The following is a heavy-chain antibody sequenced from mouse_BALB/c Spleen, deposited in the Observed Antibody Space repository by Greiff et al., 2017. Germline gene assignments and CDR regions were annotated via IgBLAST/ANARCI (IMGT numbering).Heavy chain of an antibody. D-gene: IGHD2-1*01. J-gene: IGHJ3*01. CDR2: IDPETGGT. CDR3: TNLLLFAY. CDR1: GYTFTDYE. Sequence: QVQLQQSGAELVRPGASVTLSCKASGYTFTDYEMHWVKQTPVHGLEWIGAIDPETGGTAYNQKFKGKATLTADKSSSTAYMELRSLTSEDSAVYYCTNLLLFAYWGQGTLVTVSA. V-gene: IGHV1-15*01.